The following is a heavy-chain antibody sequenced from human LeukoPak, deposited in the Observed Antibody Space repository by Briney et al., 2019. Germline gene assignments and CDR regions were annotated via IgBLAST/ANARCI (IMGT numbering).Heavy chain of an antibody. J-gene: IGHJ4*02. D-gene: IGHD3-10*01. CDR1: GYSITTGYY. V-gene: IGHV4-38-2*02. CDR2: IYHSGST. CDR3: ARDQDYYGSGSHGPDH. Sequence: PSETLSLTCTVFGYSITTGYYWGWIRQPPGKGLEWIGSIYHSGSTFYNPSLKSRVTISVDTSKNQFSLKLSSVTAADTAIYYCARDQDYYGSGSHGPDHWGQGTQVTVSS.